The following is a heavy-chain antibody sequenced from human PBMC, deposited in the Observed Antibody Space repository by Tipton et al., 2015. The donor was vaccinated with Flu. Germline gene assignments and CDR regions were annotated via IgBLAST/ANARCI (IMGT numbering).Heavy chain of an antibody. CDR2: INQDGSEK. V-gene: IGHV3-7*01. J-gene: IGHJ6*01. Sequence: SLRLSCAASRFTFSTYWMDWVRQAPGKGLEWVANINQDGSEKYYVDSVKGRFTISRDNAKNSLYLQLNSLRAEDTAVYYCARDEGVVNYYFGMDVWGQGTTVTVSS. CDR3: ARDEGVVNYYFGMDV. CDR1: RFTFSTYW.